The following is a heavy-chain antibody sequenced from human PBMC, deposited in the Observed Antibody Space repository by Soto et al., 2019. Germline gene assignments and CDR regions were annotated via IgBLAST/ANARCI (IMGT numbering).Heavy chain of an antibody. CDR3: ARDWTGDTCPCLDV. CDR2: FRGRGGST. CDR1: GFTFSNYS. Sequence: EVQLLESGGGLVQPGGSLRLSCAAAGFTFSNYSLTWVRQSPGKGLEWVSTFRGRGGSTYYADSVRGRFTISRDNSKNTLFMQMNSLRVEATSIYSCARDWTGDTCPCLDVWGQGTTVSVSS. D-gene: IGHD3-3*01. J-gene: IGHJ6*02. V-gene: IGHV3-23*01.